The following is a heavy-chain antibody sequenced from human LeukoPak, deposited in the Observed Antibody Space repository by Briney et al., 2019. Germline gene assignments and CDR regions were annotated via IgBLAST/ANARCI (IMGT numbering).Heavy chain of an antibody. D-gene: IGHD6-19*01. J-gene: IGHJ4*02. CDR1: GGSISSSSYY. Sequence: SETLSLTCTVSGGSISSSSYYWGWIRQPPGKGLEWIGSIYYSGSTYYNPSLKGRVTISVDTSKNQFSLKLSSVTAADTAVYYCASPLIAVAGSFDYWGQGTLVTVSP. CDR2: IYYSGST. V-gene: IGHV4-39*01. CDR3: ASPLIAVAGSFDY.